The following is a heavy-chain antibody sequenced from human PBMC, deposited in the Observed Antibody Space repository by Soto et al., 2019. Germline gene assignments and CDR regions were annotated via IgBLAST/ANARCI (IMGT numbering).Heavy chain of an antibody. CDR3: AGLTGDGYYYYYYGMDV. D-gene: IGHD7-27*01. CDR2: IYYSGST. CDR1: GGSISSYY. Sequence: SETLSLTCTVSGGSISSYYWSWIRQPPGKGLEWIGYIYYSGSTNYNPSLKSRVTISVDTSKNQFSLKLSSVPAADTAVYYCAGLTGDGYYYYYYGMDVWGQGTTVTVSS. V-gene: IGHV4-59*01. J-gene: IGHJ6*02.